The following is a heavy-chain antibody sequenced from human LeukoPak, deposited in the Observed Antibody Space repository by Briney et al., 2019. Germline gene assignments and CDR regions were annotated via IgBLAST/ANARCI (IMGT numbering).Heavy chain of an antibody. CDR3: AKDRSSGYQQEVFDY. D-gene: IGHD3-22*01. V-gene: IGHV3-15*07. J-gene: IGHJ4*02. CDR2: IYSKTEGETT. CDR1: GFTFNNAR. Sequence: GGSLRLSCEASGFTFNNARMNWVRQAPGKGPEWVGRIYSKTEGETTEYAAPVKGRFTISRDDSKNMLYLQMNSLRAEDTAVYYCAKDRSSGYQQEVFDYWGQGTLVTVSS.